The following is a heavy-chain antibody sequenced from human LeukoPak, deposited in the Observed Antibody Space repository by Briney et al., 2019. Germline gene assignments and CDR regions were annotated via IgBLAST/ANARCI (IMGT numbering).Heavy chain of an antibody. J-gene: IGHJ4*02. Sequence: GGSLRLSCAASGFTFSNYAMSWVRQAPGEGLEWVSTIGGSGAGTYYADSVKGRFTISRDNSKNMLYLQMNSLRAEDTAVYYCAKAPAINTAMLYWGQGTLVTVSS. CDR2: IGGSGAGT. V-gene: IGHV3-23*01. CDR1: GFTFSNYA. D-gene: IGHD5-18*01. CDR3: AKAPAINTAMLY.